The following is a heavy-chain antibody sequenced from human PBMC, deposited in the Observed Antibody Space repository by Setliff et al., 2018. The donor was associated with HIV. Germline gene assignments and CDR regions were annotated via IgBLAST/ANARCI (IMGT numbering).Heavy chain of an antibody. D-gene: IGHD2-2*02. V-gene: IGHV4-4*02. Sequence: PSETLSLTCVVSGFSIKNDNWWNWVRQTPGKGLEWIGQIFHDGTVTYKPSLESRVTILMDILKNQISLNVTSVTAADTATYYCAKTNIPMPRSGTRLESWSPGRLVTVSS. CDR2: IFHDGTV. CDR1: GFSIKNDNW. CDR3: AKTNIPMPRSGTRLES. J-gene: IGHJ4*02.